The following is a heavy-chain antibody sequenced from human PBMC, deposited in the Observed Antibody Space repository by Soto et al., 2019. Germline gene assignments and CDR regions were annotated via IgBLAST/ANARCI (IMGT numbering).Heavy chain of an antibody. J-gene: IGHJ4*02. CDR3: ARDCTGGSCFCLY. V-gene: IGHV1-18*01. CDR2: INTYNGNS. D-gene: IGHD2-15*01. CDR1: GYTLTNYA. Sequence: GASVKVSCKASGYTLTNYAISWVRQAPGQGPEWMGWINTYNGNSNYAQKFQGRVTMTTDTSTNTAYMELRSLTSDDTAVYYCARDCTGGSCFCLYWGQGTLVTVSS.